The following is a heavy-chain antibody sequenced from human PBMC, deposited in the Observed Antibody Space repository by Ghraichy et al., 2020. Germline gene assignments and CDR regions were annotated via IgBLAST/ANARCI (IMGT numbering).Heavy chain of an antibody. CDR2: NYTSGST. V-gene: IGHV4-61*02. D-gene: IGHD4-17*01. J-gene: IGHJ6*02. CDR3: AREGGPDGDYVFYYGMYV. CDR1: GGSISSGSYY. Sequence: SETLSLTCTVSGGSISSGSYYWSWIRQPAGKGLEWIGRNYTSGSTNYNPSLKSLVTISVDTSKNQFSLKLSSGTAADTAVYYCAREGGPDGDYVFYYGMYVWGQGTTVTLSS.